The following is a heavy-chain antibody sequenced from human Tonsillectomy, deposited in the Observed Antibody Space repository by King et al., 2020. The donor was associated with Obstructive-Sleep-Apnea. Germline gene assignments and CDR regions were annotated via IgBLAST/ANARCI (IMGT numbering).Heavy chain of an antibody. J-gene: IGHJ3*02. CDR1: GFTLSNYA. Sequence: VQLVESGGGLVQPGGSLRVSGAASGFTLSNYAMSWVRQAPGMGLEWVSGFSDNDGSTYYANSVKGRVTISRDNSKHTLYLQMNSPRVEDTDVYYCAKSSDGDYVAFDIWGQGTMVTVSS. CDR2: FSDNDGST. CDR3: AKSSDGDYVAFDI. D-gene: IGHD4-17*01. V-gene: IGHV3-23*04.